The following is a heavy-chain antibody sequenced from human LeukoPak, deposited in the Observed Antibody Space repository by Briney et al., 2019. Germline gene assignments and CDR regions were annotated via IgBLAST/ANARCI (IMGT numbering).Heavy chain of an antibody. J-gene: IGHJ2*01. CDR2: IYSGGST. Sequence: PGGSLRLSCAASGFTVSSNYMSWVRQAPGKGLEWVSVIYSGGSTYYADSVKGRFTISRDNSKNTLYLQMNSLRAEDTAVYYCAKGGAPPYWYFDLWGRGTLVTVSS. V-gene: IGHV3-53*01. CDR3: AKGGAPPYWYFDL. CDR1: GFTVSSNY. D-gene: IGHD1-26*01.